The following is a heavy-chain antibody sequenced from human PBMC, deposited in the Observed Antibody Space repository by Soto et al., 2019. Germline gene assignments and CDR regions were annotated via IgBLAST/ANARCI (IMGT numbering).Heavy chain of an antibody. Sequence: EVQVLESGGGLVQPGGSLRLSCVGSGFTFSTYWMTWVHQAPGKGLEWVANIKQDGSEKHYVDSVKGRFTISRDNPKNSLYLQMNSLRAEDTAVYYCASQRRDGYFGDYWGQGTLVTVSS. D-gene: IGHD5-12*01. CDR2: IKQDGSEK. J-gene: IGHJ4*02. V-gene: IGHV3-7*01. CDR1: GFTFSTYW. CDR3: ASQRRDGYFGDY.